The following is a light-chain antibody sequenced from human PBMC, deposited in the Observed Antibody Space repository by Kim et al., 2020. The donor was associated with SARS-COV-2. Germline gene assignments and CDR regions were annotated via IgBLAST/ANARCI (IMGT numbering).Light chain of an antibody. CDR2: RNN. CDR3: AAWDDSLSALYV. Sequence: QRVTISCSGSSSNIGSNYVSWYQQLPGTAPKLLIYRNNQRPSGVPDRFSGSKSGTSASLAISGLRSEDEADYYCAAWDDSLSALYVFGTGTQLTVL. CDR1: SSNIGSNY. J-gene: IGLJ1*01. V-gene: IGLV1-47*01.